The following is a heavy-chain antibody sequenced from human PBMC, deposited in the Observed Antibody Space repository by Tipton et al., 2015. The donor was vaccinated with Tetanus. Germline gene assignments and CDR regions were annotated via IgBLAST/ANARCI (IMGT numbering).Heavy chain of an antibody. V-gene: IGHV4-31*03. CDR3: ARDQARGARGWNYFDY. Sequence: TLSLTCTVSGASISSGGYYWSWIRQHPGKGLEWIGDIYNSESTYYNPSLKSRVTILVDTTKNQFSLKLKSVTAADTAVYYCARDQARGARGWNYFDYWGQGTLVTVSS. CDR2: IYNSEST. D-gene: IGHD1-26*01. J-gene: IGHJ4*02. CDR1: GASISSGGYY.